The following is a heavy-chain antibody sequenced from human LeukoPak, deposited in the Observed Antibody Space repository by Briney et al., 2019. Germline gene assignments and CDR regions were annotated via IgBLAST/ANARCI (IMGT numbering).Heavy chain of an antibody. D-gene: IGHD3-10*01. Sequence: GGSLRLSCAASGFTFSSYSMNWVRQAPGKGLEWVSSISSSSSYIYADSVKGRFTISRDNAKNSLYLQMNSLRAEDTAVYYCARAVFGSGSSPDAFDIWGQGTMVTVSS. CDR1: GFTFSSYS. V-gene: IGHV3-21*01. CDR2: ISSSSSYI. CDR3: ARAVFGSGSSPDAFDI. J-gene: IGHJ3*02.